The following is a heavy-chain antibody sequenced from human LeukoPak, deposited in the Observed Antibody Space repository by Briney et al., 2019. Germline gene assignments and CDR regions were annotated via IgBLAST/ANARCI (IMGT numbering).Heavy chain of an antibody. V-gene: IGHV4-39*07. CDR2: IFYSGST. CDR3: ARESGEDNDYGLGYYFDY. CDR1: GGSISTSSYY. D-gene: IGHD2-15*01. J-gene: IGHJ4*02. Sequence: SETLSLTCTVSGGSISTSSYYWGWVRQPPGKGLEWIGNIFYSGSTYYNPSLKSRVTISVDTSKNQFSLKLSSVTAADTAVYYCARESGEDNDYGLGYYFDYWGQGTLVTVSS.